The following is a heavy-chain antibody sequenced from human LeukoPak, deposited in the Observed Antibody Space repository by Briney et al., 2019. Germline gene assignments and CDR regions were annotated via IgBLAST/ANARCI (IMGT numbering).Heavy chain of an antibody. CDR1: GGSISSYY. J-gene: IGHJ4*02. CDR3: ARILSTGYPDY. Sequence: PSETLSLTCTVSGGSISSYYWSWIRQSPGKGLEWIGYIYYSGSTNHNPSLKSRVTISVDTSKNEFSLKLSSVTAADTAVYYCARILSTGYPDYWGQGTQVTVSS. D-gene: IGHD2/OR15-2a*01. CDR2: IYYSGST. V-gene: IGHV4-59*01.